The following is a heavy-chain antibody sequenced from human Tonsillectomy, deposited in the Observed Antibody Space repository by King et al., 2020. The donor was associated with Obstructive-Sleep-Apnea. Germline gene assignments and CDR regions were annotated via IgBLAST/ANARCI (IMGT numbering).Heavy chain of an antibody. V-gene: IGHV4-38-2*02. J-gene: IGHJ4*02. D-gene: IGHD5-12*01. CDR2: IYHSGST. CDR1: GYSISSGYY. CDR3: ARDTGGVASDY. Sequence: QLQESGPGLVKPSETLSLTCTVSGYSISSGYYWGWIRQPPGKGLEWIGSIYHSGSTYYNPSLKSRVTISVDTSKNQFSLKLSSVTAADTAVYYCARDTGGVASDYWGQGTLVTVSS.